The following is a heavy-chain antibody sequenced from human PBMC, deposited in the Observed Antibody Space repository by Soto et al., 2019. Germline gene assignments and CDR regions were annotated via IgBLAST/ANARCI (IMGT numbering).Heavy chain of an antibody. V-gene: IGHV3-7*01. Sequence: PGGSLRLSCAASGFTFSIYWMNWVRQAPGKGLEWVANIKQDGSEKYYVDSVKGRFTISRDNAKNSLYLQMNSLRAEDTAVYYCARDSTYYDFWSGEYYYYYYMDVWGKGTTVTVSS. CDR2: IKQDGSEK. CDR1: GFTFSIYW. D-gene: IGHD3-3*01. CDR3: ARDSTYYDFWSGEYYYYYYMDV. J-gene: IGHJ6*03.